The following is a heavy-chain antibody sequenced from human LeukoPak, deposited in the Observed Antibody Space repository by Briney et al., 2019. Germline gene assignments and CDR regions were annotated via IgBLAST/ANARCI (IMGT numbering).Heavy chain of an antibody. CDR3: ASYGGNLQIGY. J-gene: IGHJ4*02. CDR1: GGTFSSYA. V-gene: IGHV1-69*05. D-gene: IGHD4-23*01. Sequence: SVKVSCKASGGTFSSYAISWVRQAPGQGLGWMGGIIPIFGTANYAQKFQGRVTITTDESTSTAYMELSSLRSEDTAVYYCASYGGNLQIGYWGQGTLVTVSS. CDR2: IIPIFGTA.